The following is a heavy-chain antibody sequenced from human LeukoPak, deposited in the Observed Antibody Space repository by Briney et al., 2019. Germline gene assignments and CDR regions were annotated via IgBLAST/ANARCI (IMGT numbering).Heavy chain of an antibody. CDR1: GFTFSSYA. CDR2: ISYDGSNK. V-gene: IGHV3-30-3*01. J-gene: IGHJ3*02. D-gene: IGHD5-12*01. Sequence: PGRSLRLSCAASGFTFSSYAMNWVRQAPGKGLEWVAVISYDGSNKYYADSKKGRFTISRDNSKNTLYLQIDSLRAEVTAVYYCARVDLSGYYSDACDIWGQGTMVTVSS. CDR3: ARVDLSGYYSDACDI.